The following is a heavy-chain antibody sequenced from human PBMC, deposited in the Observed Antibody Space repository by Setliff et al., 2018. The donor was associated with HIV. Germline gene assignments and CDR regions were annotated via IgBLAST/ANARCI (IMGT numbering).Heavy chain of an antibody. CDR3: ARYTSKLDWFDP. Sequence: SETLSLTCTVSGDSITNDDYYWGWIRQPPGKELEWIAIIHYNGRTYYDPSLKSRVTIFVDTSKTQFYLKLRSVTASDTAVYYCARYTSKLDWFDPWGQGTLVTVSS. V-gene: IGHV4-39*01. CDR2: IHYNGRT. D-gene: IGHD2-2*02. J-gene: IGHJ5*02. CDR1: GDSITNDDYY.